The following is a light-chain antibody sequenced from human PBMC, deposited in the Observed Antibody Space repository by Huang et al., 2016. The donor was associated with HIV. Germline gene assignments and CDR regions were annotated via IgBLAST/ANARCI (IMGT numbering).Light chain of an antibody. V-gene: IGKV2-40*01. J-gene: IGKJ2*01. CDR1: QSLLDSDDGYTH. CDR2: PRS. Sequence: IVMTQTPLSLPVTPGEPASISCRSSQSLLDSDDGYTHLAWYLQKPGQSPQLLIDPRSYRASGVPDRFSGSGSGTDFTLKISRVEAEDVGIYYCMQRIEFPYTFGQGTKLDIK. CDR3: MQRIEFPYT.